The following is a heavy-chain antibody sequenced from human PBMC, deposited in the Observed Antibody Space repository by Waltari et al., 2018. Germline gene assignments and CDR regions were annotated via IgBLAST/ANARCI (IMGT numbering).Heavy chain of an antibody. D-gene: IGHD3-22*01. CDR1: GFTFSSYA. CDR2: ISGSGGST. J-gene: IGHJ4*02. CDR3: AKKPPKTPWVVVINYYFDY. Sequence: EVQLVESGGGLVQPGGSLRLSCAASGFTFSSYAMSWVRQAPGKGLEWVSAISGSGGSTYYADSVKGRFTISRDNSKNTLYLQMNSLRAEDTAVYYCAKKPPKTPWVVVINYYFDYWGQGTLVTVSS. V-gene: IGHV3-23*04.